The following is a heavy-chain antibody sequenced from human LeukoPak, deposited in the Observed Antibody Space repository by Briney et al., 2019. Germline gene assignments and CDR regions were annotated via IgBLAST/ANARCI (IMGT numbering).Heavy chain of an antibody. V-gene: IGHV5-51*01. D-gene: IGHD3-3*01. CDR2: IYPGDSDT. J-gene: IGHJ5*02. CDR3: AVTNYDFWSGPENWFDP. CDR1: GYSFTSYW. Sequence: GESLKISCKGYGYSFTSYWIGWVRQMPGKGLEWMGIIYPGDSDTRYSPSFQGQVIISADKSISTAYLQWSSLKASDTAMYYCAVTNYDFWSGPENWFDPWGQGTLVTVSS.